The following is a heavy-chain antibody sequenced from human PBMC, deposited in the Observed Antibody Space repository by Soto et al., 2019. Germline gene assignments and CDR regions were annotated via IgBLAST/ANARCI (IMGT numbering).Heavy chain of an antibody. Sequence: SETLSLTCTVSGGSISSYYWSWIRQPPGKGLEWIGYIYYSGSTNFNPSLKSRVTISVDTSKNQFSLKLSSVTAADTAVYYCARSSKQWLVAFDYWGQGTLVTVSS. V-gene: IGHV4-59*01. J-gene: IGHJ4*02. CDR1: GGSISSYY. CDR3: ARSSKQWLVAFDY. D-gene: IGHD6-19*01. CDR2: IYYSGST.